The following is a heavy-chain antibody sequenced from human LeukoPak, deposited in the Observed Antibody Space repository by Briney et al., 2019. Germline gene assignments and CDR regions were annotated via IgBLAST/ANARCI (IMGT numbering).Heavy chain of an antibody. D-gene: IGHD3-9*01. J-gene: IGHJ4*02. CDR1: GGSISSSNW. CDR3: ARVLMLDDWLGIQTYYFDY. CDR2: IYHSGST. Sequence: PSETLSLTCAVSGGSISSSNWWSWVRQPPGKGLEWIGEIYHSGSTNYNPSLKSRVTISVDKSKNQFSLKLSSVTAADTAVYYCARVLMLDDWLGIQTYYFDYWGQGTLVTVSS. V-gene: IGHV4-4*02.